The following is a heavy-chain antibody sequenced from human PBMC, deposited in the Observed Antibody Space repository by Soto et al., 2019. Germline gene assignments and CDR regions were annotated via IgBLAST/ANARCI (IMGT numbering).Heavy chain of an antibody. CDR1: GGSGRAPDW. CDR3: ARVRQGCSANNCYFDP. Sequence: XETLCLTFTLSGGSGRAPDWWNWVRQSPDKGLEWIAEVHISGHSNYNPSLRSRVSVSIDSSKNQFYLNLNSVTAADTAIYYCARVRQGCSANNCYFDPWGQGHQVTVSS. D-gene: IGHD1-1*01. J-gene: IGHJ5*01. V-gene: IGHV4-4*02. CDR2: VHISGHS.